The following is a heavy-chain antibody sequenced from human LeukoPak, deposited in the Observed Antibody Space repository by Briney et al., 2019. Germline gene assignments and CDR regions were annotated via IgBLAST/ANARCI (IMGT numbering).Heavy chain of an antibody. J-gene: IGHJ4*02. V-gene: IGHV4-61*02. CDR2: IYTSGST. D-gene: IGHD2-8*01. CDR1: GGSISSGSYY. Sequence: PSETLSLTXTVSGGSISSGSYYWSWIRQPAGKGLEWIGRIYTSGSTNYSPSLKSRVTISVDTSKNQFSLKLSSVTAADTAVYYCARSANLIRGNYFDYWGQGTLVTVSS. CDR3: ARSANLIRGNYFDY.